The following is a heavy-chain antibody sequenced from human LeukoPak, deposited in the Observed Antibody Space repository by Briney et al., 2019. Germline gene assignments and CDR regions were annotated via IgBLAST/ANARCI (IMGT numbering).Heavy chain of an antibody. CDR1: GFTFSSYS. D-gene: IGHD6-13*01. CDR2: IDSSTSHI. Sequence: GGSLRLSCAASGFTFSSYSINWVRQAPGKGLEWVSSIDSSTSHIYYADSVKGRFTMSRDNAKNSLYLQMNSLRAEDTALYYCARAAAGYGTSRIDYWGQGTLVTVSS. V-gene: IGHV3-21*01. CDR3: ARAAAGYGTSRIDY. J-gene: IGHJ4*02.